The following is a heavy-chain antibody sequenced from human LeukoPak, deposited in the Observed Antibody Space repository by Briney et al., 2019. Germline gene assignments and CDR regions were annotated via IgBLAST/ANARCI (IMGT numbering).Heavy chain of an antibody. D-gene: IGHD2-2*01. CDR3: AKGSIPAAVTYYMDV. J-gene: IGHJ6*03. V-gene: IGHV3-30*02. CDR1: GFTFSHYC. CDR2: IGFGGTNK. Sequence: PGGSLRLSCPAAGFTFSHYCMHWVRQAPGRGLEWLAFIGFGGTNKYYADSVQGRFSISRDNSKNTLFVQMNSLRIEDTAVYFCAKGSIPAAVTYYMDVWGEGTTVTVSS.